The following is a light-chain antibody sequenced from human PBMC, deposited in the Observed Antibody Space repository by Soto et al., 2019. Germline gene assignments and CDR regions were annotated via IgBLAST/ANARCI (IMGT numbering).Light chain of an antibody. Sequence: QSVLTQPASVSGSPGQSITISCSGTSSDIGAYEYVSWYQQHPGKPPKLMIYNVNNRPSGVSYRFSGSKSGNTASLTISRLQTEDEADYHCLSHTTSRTYVFGPGTQLTVL. CDR3: LSHTTSRTYV. CDR1: SSDIGAYEY. V-gene: IGLV2-14*03. J-gene: IGLJ7*01. CDR2: NVN.